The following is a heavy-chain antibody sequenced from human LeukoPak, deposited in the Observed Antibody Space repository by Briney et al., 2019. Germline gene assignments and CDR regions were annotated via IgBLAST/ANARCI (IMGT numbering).Heavy chain of an antibody. CDR3: AKGGSSGPPRDYFDY. Sequence: GGSLRLSCAASGFTFSSYAMSWVRKAPGKGLEWVSAISGSGGSTYYADSVKGRFTISRDNSKNTLYLQMNSLRAEDTAVYYCAKGGSSGPPRDYFDYWGQGTLVTVSS. CDR1: GFTFSSYA. J-gene: IGHJ4*02. V-gene: IGHV3-23*01. D-gene: IGHD6-19*01. CDR2: ISGSGGST.